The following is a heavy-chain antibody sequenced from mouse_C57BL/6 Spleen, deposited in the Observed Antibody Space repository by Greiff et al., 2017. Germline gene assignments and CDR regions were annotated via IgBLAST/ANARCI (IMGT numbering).Heavy chain of an antibody. V-gene: IGHV1-82*01. CDR2: IYPGDGDT. CDR1: GYAFSSSW. Sequence: VQLVESGPELVKPGASVKISCKASGYAFSSSWMNWVKQRPGKGLEWIGRIYPGDGDTNYNGKFKGKATLTADKSSSTAYMQLSSLTSEDSAVYFCARGITTYYFDYWGQGTTLTVSS. J-gene: IGHJ2*01. CDR3: ARGITTYYFDY. D-gene: IGHD1-1*01.